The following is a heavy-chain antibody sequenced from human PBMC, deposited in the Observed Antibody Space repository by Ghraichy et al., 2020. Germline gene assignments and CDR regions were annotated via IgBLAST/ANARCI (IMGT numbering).Heavy chain of an antibody. D-gene: IGHD2-15*01. CDR2: IYYSGST. Sequence: SETLSLTCTVSGGSISSYYWSWIRQPPGKGLEWIGYIYYSGSTNYNPSLKSRVTISVDTSKNQFSLKLSSVTAADTAVYYCARVGCSGGSCYSRWFDPWGQGTLVTVSS. CDR3: ARVGCSGGSCYSRWFDP. V-gene: IGHV4-59*01. J-gene: IGHJ5*02. CDR1: GGSISSYY.